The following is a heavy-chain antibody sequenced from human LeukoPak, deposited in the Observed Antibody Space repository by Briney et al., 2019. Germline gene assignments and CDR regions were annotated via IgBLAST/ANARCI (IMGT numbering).Heavy chain of an antibody. V-gene: IGHV3-74*01. CDR3: ARAAIDYDFWSGYSQRNYYYYGMDV. J-gene: IGHJ6*02. CDR2: INSDGSST. CDR1: GFTFSSYW. Sequence: GGSLRLSCAVSGFTFSSYWMPWVRQAPGKGLVWVSRINSDGSSTSYADSVKGRFTISRDNAKNTLYLQMNSLRAEDTAVYYCARAAIDYDFWSGYSQRNYYYYGMDVWGQGTTVTVSS. D-gene: IGHD3-3*01.